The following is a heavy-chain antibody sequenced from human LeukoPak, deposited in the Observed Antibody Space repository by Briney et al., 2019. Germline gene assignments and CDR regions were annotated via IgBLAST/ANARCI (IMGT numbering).Heavy chain of an antibody. CDR1: GFTVSSNY. CDR2: IYSGGST. Sequence: GGSLRLSCAASGFTVSSNYMSWVRQAPGKGLEWVSVIYSGGSTYYADSVKGRFTISRDNSKNTLYLQMNSLRAEDTAVYYCARNLYYDILTGGKFDYWGQGTLVTVSS. V-gene: IGHV3-66*01. CDR3: ARNLYYDILTGGKFDY. J-gene: IGHJ4*02. D-gene: IGHD3-9*01.